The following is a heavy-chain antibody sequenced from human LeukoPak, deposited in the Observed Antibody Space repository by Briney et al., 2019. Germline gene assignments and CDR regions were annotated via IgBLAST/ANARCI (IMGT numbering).Heavy chain of an antibody. V-gene: IGHV3-48*03. Sequence: GSLRLSCAASGVSFRSYEMNWVRQAPGKGLEWVSYISSSGDTIYYADSVKGRFTISRDNAKNSLYLQMNSLRAEDTAVYYCARDPSSGWYLKGWFDPWGQGTLVTVSS. D-gene: IGHD6-19*01. CDR3: ARDPSSGWYLKGWFDP. CDR1: GVSFRSYE. CDR2: ISSSGDTI. J-gene: IGHJ5*02.